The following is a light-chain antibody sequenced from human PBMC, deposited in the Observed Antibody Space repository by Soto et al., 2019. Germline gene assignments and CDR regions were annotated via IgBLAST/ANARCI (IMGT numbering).Light chain of an antibody. Sequence: EIVMTQSPATLSVSPGERATLSCRASQSVSSNLAWYQQKPGQAPRLLIYGASTRATGIPARFSGSGSGTEFTLTISIPQSEDFAVYYCQQYNNWPPLTFGGGTKVEIK. V-gene: IGKV3-15*01. CDR2: GAS. CDR3: QQYNNWPPLT. CDR1: QSVSSN. J-gene: IGKJ4*01.